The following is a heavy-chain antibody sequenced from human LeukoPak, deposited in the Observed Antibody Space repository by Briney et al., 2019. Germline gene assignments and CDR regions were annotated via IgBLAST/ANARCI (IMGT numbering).Heavy chain of an antibody. V-gene: IGHV3-30*02. CDR3: ARDERYGCSGGSCQTNDY. D-gene: IGHD2-15*01. CDR2: IRYDGSNK. J-gene: IGHJ4*02. Sequence: PGGSLRLSCAASGFTFSSYGMHWVRQAPGKGLEWVAFIRYDGSNKYYADSVKGRFTISRDNSKNTLYLQMNSLRAEDTAVYYCARDERYGCSGGSCQTNDYWGQGTLVTVSS. CDR1: GFTFSSYG.